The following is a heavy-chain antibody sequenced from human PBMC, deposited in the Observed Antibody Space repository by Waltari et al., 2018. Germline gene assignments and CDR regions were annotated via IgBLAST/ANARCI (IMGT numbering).Heavy chain of an antibody. V-gene: IGHV1-2*02. CDR3: ARGRFYYDNSGHFVPYGFQL. D-gene: IGHD3-22*01. CDR1: GYTFPAYY. J-gene: IGHJ1*01. CDR2: INPQSGDT. Sequence: EHLVQSGPEVKKPGASVKVSCKASGYTFPAYYLHWMRQAPGQGLEWMGWINPQSGDTDAAQKFQDRVTLTRDTSINTAFMEVNRLTSDDTAVYYCARGRFYYDNSGHFVPYGFQLWGQGTLVTVSS.